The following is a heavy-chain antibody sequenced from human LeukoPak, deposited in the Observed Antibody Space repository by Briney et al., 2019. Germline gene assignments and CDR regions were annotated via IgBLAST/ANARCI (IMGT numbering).Heavy chain of an antibody. V-gene: IGHV4-59*01. Sequence: ASETLSLTCTVSGGSISSYYWSWIRQPPGKGLEWIGYIYYSGSTNYNPSLRSRVTISVDTSKNQFSLKLSSVTAADTAVYYCARDFMEWELLQYAFDIWGQGTMVTVSS. J-gene: IGHJ3*02. CDR2: IYYSGST. CDR1: GGSISSYY. D-gene: IGHD1-26*01. CDR3: ARDFMEWELLQYAFDI.